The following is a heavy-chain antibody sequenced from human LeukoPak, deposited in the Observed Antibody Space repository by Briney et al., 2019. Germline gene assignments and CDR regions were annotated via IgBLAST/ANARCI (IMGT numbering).Heavy chain of an antibody. CDR2: IWYDGSNK. CDR3: GRDLIVGATPGDY. Sequence: GGSLRLSCAASGFTFSSYGMHWVRQAPGKGLEWVAVIWYDGSNKYYADSVKGRFTISRDNSKNTLYLQMNSLRAEDTAVYYCGRDLIVGATPGDYWGQGTLVTVSS. V-gene: IGHV3-33*01. D-gene: IGHD1-26*01. CDR1: GFTFSSYG. J-gene: IGHJ4*02.